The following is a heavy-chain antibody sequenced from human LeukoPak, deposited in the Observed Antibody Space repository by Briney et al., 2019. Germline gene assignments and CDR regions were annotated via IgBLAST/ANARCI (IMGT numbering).Heavy chain of an antibody. CDR3: ARLRDGSLDY. CDR2: LDPSDSYT. Sequence: GESLKISCKGSGYNFTSYWISWVRQMPGKGLEWVGRLDPSDSYTNYSPSFQGHVTISADKSISTAYLQWSSLKASDTAMYYCARLRDGSLDYWGQGTLVTVSS. CDR1: GYNFTSYW. J-gene: IGHJ4*02. V-gene: IGHV5-10-1*01.